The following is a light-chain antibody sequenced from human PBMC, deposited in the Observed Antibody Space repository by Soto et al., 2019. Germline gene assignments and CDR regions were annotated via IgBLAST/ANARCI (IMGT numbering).Light chain of an antibody. CDR1: SSNIGAGYD. V-gene: IGLV1-40*01. Sequence: QSVLTQPPSVSGAPGQRVTISCTGSSSNIGAGYDVHWYQQLPGTAPKLLIYGTSNRPSGVPDRFSGSKSGTSAYLAITGLKAEDEADYYCQSYDSSLSGSVVFGGGTKVTVL. CDR3: QSYDSSLSGSVV. J-gene: IGLJ2*01. CDR2: GTS.